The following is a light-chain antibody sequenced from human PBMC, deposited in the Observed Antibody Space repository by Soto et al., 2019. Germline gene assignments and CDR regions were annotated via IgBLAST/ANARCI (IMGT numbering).Light chain of an antibody. V-gene: IGKV1-27*01. Sequence: DIQMTQSPSSLSAPVGDRVTITCRASQGISSYLAWYQQKPGKVPKVLIYAASTLHSGVPSRFSGSGSGTEFTLTISNVQPEDVATYYCQKYYSAPETFGQGTKVEIK. J-gene: IGKJ1*01. CDR1: QGISSY. CDR2: AAS. CDR3: QKYYSAPET.